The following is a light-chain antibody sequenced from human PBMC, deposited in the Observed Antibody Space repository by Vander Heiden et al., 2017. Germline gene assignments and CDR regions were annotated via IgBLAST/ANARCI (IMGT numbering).Light chain of an antibody. CDR3: QAWDSSTVV. CDR1: KLGDKY. Sequence: SYDLTQPPSVSVAPGQTASITCSGDKLGDKYACWYQQKPGPSPVLVIYQDSKRPSGIPERFSGSNSGNTATLTISGTQAMDEAYYYCQAWDSSTVVFGGGTKLTVL. CDR2: QDS. V-gene: IGLV3-1*01. J-gene: IGLJ2*01.